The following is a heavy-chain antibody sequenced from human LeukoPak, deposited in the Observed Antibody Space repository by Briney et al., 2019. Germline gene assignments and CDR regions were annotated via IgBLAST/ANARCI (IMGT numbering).Heavy chain of an antibody. J-gene: IGHJ4*02. CDR3: ARDARFGWHYFDS. V-gene: IGHV4-59*11. Sequence: SETLSLTCTVSGVSFSDHYWSWIRQPPGKGLEWIGYIFYGGGTNYNPSLQSRVTISIDTSKNRFSLRLSSVTAADTAVYYCARDARFGWHYFDSWGQGTLVIVSS. D-gene: IGHD3-16*01. CDR1: GVSFSDHY. CDR2: IFYGGGT.